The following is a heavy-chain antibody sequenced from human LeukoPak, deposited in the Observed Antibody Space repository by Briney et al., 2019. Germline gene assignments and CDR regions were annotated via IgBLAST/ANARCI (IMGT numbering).Heavy chain of an antibody. CDR2: IRYDGSDT. J-gene: IGHJ5*02. CDR1: GFTFATYT. Sequence: PGGSLRLACTGAGFTFATYTFNWVRQAPGKGLEWVAFIRYDGSDTYYADSVKGRFTISRDNSKNTLYLLMSTLRTEDTAIYHCARTGAYCGGDCKANFDPWGQGTMVTVSS. D-gene: IGHD2-21*01. CDR3: ARTGAYCGGDCKANFDP. V-gene: IGHV3-30*04.